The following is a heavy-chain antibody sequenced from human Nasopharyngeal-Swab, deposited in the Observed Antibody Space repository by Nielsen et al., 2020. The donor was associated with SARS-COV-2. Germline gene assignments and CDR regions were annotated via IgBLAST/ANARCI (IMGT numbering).Heavy chain of an antibody. D-gene: IGHD6-13*01. CDR2: ITGNGDTT. CDR3: ARPLSRDSTWTTEANWFDP. J-gene: IGHJ5*02. Sequence: GGSLRLSCAASGFTFSSYSMSWLRQAPGKGLEWVSTITGNGDTTYCADSVKGRFTISRDNSENTVYLQMNSLRAEDTALYHCARPLSRDSTWTTEANWFDPWGQGTLVTVSS. CDR1: GFTFSSYS. V-gene: IGHV3-23*01.